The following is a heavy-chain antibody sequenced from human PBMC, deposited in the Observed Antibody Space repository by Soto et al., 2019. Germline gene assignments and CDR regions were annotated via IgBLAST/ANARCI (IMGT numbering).Heavy chain of an antibody. D-gene: IGHD5-18*01. J-gene: IGHJ4*02. V-gene: IGHV3-48*03. CDR3: ARGLGYSYGYSDY. CDR1: AFTFSSYE. Sequence: GGSLRLSCAASAFTFSSYEINWVCQVPGKGLEWVSYISSSGSTIYYADSVKGRFTISRDNAKNSLYLQMNSLRAEDTAVYYCARGLGYSYGYSDYWGQGTLVTVSS. CDR2: ISSSGSTI.